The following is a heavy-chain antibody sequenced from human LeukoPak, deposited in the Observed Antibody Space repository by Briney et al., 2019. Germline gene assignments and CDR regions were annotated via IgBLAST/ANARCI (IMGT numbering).Heavy chain of an antibody. V-gene: IGHV3-48*03. Sequence: GGSLRLSCAASGFTFSSYEMNWVRQAPGKGLEWVSYISSSGSTIYYADSVKGRFTISRDNAKNSLYLQMNSLRAGDTAVYYSARGAVAVLRRSWFDPWGQGTLVTVSS. CDR1: GFTFSSYE. CDR2: ISSSGSTI. CDR3: ARGAVAVLRRSWFDP. J-gene: IGHJ5*02. D-gene: IGHD6-19*01.